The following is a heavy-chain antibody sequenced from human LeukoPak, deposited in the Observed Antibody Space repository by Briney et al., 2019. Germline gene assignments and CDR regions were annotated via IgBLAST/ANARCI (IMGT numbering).Heavy chain of an antibody. Sequence: GGSLRLSCTASGFTFDVYTMHWVRHAPGKGLEWVSLISGDASDTYYADSVEGRFTISRDTSKNSLYLQMNSLRAEDTALYYCAKDQRQLRPYYFDYWGQGTLVTVSS. J-gene: IGHJ4*02. CDR3: AKDQRQLRPYYFDY. CDR2: ISGDASDT. CDR1: GFTFDVYT. D-gene: IGHD6-13*01. V-gene: IGHV3-43*02.